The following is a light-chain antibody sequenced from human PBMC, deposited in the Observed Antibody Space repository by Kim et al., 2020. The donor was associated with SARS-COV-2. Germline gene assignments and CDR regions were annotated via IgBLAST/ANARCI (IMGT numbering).Light chain of an antibody. CDR2: GAS. J-gene: IGKJ2*01. CDR1: QSVSSN. V-gene: IGKV3-15*01. CDR3: KKYNNWPMYT. Sequence: EIVMTQSPATLSVSPGERATLSCRASQSVSSNLAWYQQKPGQAPRLLIYGASTRATGIPARFSGSGSGTEFTLTISSLQSEDFAVYYCKKYNNWPMYTFGQGTKLEI.